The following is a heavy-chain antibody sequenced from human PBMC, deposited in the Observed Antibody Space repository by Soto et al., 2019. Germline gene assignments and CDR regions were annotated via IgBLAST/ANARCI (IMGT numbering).Heavy chain of an antibody. J-gene: IGHJ6*02. D-gene: IGHD3-3*01. CDR3: ARDAPPPELRFLEWHNYDYNGMDV. Sequence: QVQVVQSGDEVKETGASVRVSCKTSGYSFTAYGISWVRQAPGQGLEWMGWISCYNGKTKYAQKVQGRVTMTTATSTSTAYMEGRRLRSDDTAIYYCARDAPPPELRFLEWHNYDYNGMDVWGQGTTVTVSS. V-gene: IGHV1-18*01. CDR2: ISCYNGKT. CDR1: GYSFTAYG.